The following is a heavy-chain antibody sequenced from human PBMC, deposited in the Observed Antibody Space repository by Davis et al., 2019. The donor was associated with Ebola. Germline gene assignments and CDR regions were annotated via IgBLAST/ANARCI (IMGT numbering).Heavy chain of an antibody. V-gene: IGHV3-30*14. D-gene: IGHD3-22*01. Sequence: GESLKISCAASGFTFSSYAMHWVRQAPGKGLEWVAVISYDGSNKYYADSVKGRFTISRDNSKNTLYLQMGSLRAEDMAVYYCARAPNYYDSSGYYLAGYFDYWGQGTLVTVSS. CDR2: ISYDGSNK. J-gene: IGHJ4*02. CDR1: GFTFSSYA. CDR3: ARAPNYYDSSGYYLAGYFDY.